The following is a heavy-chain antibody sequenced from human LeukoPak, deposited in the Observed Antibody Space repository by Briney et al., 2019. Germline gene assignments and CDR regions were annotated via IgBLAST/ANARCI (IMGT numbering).Heavy chain of an antibody. J-gene: IGHJ4*02. V-gene: IGHV4-59*12. CDR1: GGSLSPYY. D-gene: IGHD6-19*01. Sequence: SQTLSLTCTVSGGSLSPYYWSWIRQSPGNRLEWIGYISYSGSPNSHPSLKSRVTISVDMSKNHFSLRLRSVTAADTAMYYCARGTLYRGWSYYLDFWGQGSQVTVSS. CDR3: ARGTLYRGWSYYLDF. CDR2: ISYSGSP.